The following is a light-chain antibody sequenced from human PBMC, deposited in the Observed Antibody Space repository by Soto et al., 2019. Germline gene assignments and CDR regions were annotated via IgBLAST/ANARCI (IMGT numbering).Light chain of an antibody. Sequence: IPLTQSPSFLSASVGDRVTITCRASQGISSYLAWYQQKVGKAPKLLIYKASSLESGVPSRFSGSGSGTEFTLTISSLEPEDFATYYCQQYNCYRWTFGQGTKVDVK. CDR1: QGISSY. CDR2: KAS. J-gene: IGKJ1*01. CDR3: QQYNCYRWT. V-gene: IGKV1-9*01.